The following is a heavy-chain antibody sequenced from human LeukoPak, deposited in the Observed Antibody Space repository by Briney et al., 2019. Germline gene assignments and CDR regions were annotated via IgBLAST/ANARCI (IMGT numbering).Heavy chain of an antibody. V-gene: IGHV1-69*13. CDR3: ARMHDYGAPIDY. CDR1: GGTFSSYA. J-gene: IGHJ4*02. D-gene: IGHD4-17*01. CDR2: IIPIFGTA. Sequence: SVKVSCKASGGTFSSYAISWVRQAPGQGLEWMGGIIPIFGTANYAQKFQGRVTITADESTSTAYMELSSLRSEDTAVYYCARMHDYGAPIDYWGQGTLVTVSS.